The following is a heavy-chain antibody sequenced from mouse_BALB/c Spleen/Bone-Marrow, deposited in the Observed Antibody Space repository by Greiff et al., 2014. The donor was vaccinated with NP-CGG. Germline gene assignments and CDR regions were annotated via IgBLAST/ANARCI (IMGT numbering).Heavy chain of an antibody. V-gene: IGHV1S81*02. CDR3: TRAGPGGLAY. CDR1: GYTFTNYY. J-gene: IGHJ3*01. Sequence: QVQLQQSGAELVKPGASVKLSCKASGYTFTNYYMYWGKQRPGQGLEWIGEIYPSNGGPNFNEKFKGKATLTVDKSSSTAYMQLSSLTSEDSAVYYCTRAGPGGLAYWGQGTRVTVSA. CDR2: IYPSNGGP.